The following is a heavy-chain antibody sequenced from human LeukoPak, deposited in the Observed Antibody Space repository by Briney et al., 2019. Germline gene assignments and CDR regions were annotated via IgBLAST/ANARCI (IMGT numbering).Heavy chain of an antibody. CDR2: IYYSGST. CDR3: ARELALSYGDYVGPMDV. J-gene: IGHJ6*02. CDR1: GGSISSYY. Sequence: SETLSLTCTVSGGSISSYYWSWIRQPPGKGLEWIGYIYYSGSTNYNPSLKSRVTISVDTSKNQFSLKLSSVTAADTAVYYCARELALSYGDYVGPMDVWGQGTTVTVSS. D-gene: IGHD4-17*01. V-gene: IGHV4-59*12.